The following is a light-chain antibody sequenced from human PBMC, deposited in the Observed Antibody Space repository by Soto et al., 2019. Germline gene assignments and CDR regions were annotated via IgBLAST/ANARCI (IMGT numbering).Light chain of an antibody. CDR3: HHYGSSPPYT. CDR2: GAS. J-gene: IGKJ2*01. V-gene: IGKV3-20*01. CDR1: HSVSNYY. Sequence: EIVLTQSPGTLSLSPGERVTLSCRASHSVSNYYLSWYQQKEGQAPRLLIYGASKRASGIPDRFSGSGSETDFSLTIHRLEPEDFAVYYCHHYGSSPPYTFGQGTKLEI.